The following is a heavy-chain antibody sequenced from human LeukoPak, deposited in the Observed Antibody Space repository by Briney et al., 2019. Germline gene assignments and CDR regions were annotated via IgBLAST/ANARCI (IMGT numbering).Heavy chain of an antibody. D-gene: IGHD3-22*01. CDR1: GFTFSRYA. CDR2: ISSNGGST. Sequence: GGSLRLSCAASGFTFSRYAMHWVRQAPGKGLEYVSAISSNGGSTYYANSVKGRFTVSRDNSKNTLYLQMGGLRAEDMAVYYCARWGYDSSSYAFDIWGQGTVVTVSS. CDR3: ARWGYDSSSYAFDI. J-gene: IGHJ3*02. V-gene: IGHV3-64*01.